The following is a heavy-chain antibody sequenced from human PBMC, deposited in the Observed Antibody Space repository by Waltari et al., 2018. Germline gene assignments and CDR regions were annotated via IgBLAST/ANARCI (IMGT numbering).Heavy chain of an antibody. Sequence: EVQLVQYGAEVKKAGESLKISCKSSGNSFNNHWVAWVRQMPGKGLEWMGIIYVGDSDATYSPSFEGHVTFSDDNSTSTAYVQWSSLEASDTAMYYCATSYPTIWADNAFDIWGQGTTVIVSS. V-gene: IGHV5-51*01. D-gene: IGHD2-2*01. J-gene: IGHJ3*02. CDR2: IYVGDSDA. CDR1: GNSFNNHW. CDR3: ATSYPTIWADNAFDI.